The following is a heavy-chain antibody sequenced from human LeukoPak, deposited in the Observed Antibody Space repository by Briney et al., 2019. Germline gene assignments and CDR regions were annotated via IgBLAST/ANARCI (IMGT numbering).Heavy chain of an antibody. D-gene: IGHD3-16*01. Sequence: ASVKVSCKASGYSFTAQYMHWLRQAPGQGLEWVGWMNPHSGNTGYAHKFQGRVTMTRDTSINTAYMELTSLTSDDTAVYYCARDGSRSWGLAYWGQGTLVAVSS. CDR3: ARDGSRSWGLAY. J-gene: IGHJ4*02. CDR1: GYSFTAQY. V-gene: IGHV1-8*02. CDR2: MNPHSGNT.